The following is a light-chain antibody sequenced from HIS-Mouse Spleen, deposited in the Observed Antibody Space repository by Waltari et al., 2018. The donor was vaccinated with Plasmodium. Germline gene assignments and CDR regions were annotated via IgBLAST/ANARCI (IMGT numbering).Light chain of an antibody. CDR1: QSVSRN. J-gene: IGKJ3*01. Sequence: EIVMTQSPATMSVSPGERATLSCRASQSVSRNLAWYQQKPGQAPRLLIYGASTSATGIPARFSGSGSGTEFTLTISSLQSEDFAVYYCQQYNNWPFTFGPGTKVDIK. CDR3: QQYNNWPFT. CDR2: GAS. V-gene: IGKV3-15*01.